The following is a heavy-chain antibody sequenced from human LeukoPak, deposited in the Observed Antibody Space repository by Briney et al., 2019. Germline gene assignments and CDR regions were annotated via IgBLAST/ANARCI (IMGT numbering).Heavy chain of an antibody. CDR3: AKGSYYDSSGSFYFDY. CDR2: IIGSGDNT. CDR1: GFTFSSYA. J-gene: IGHJ4*02. Sequence: GGSLRLSCAASGFTFSSYAMSWVRQAPGKGLEWVSGIIGSGDNTYYADSVRGRFTISRDNSKNTLYVQVNSLGTEDTAAYYCAKGSYYDSSGSFYFDYWGQGTLVTVSS. D-gene: IGHD3-22*01. V-gene: IGHV3-23*01.